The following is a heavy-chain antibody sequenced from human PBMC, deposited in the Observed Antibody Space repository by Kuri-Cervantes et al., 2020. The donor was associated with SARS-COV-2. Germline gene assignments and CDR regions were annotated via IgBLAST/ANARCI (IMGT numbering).Heavy chain of an antibody. CDR2: IYYSGST. V-gene: IGHV4-38-2*01. Sequence: GSLRLSCAVSGYSISSGYYWGWIRQPPGKGLEWIGSIYYSGSTYYNPSLKSRVTISVGTSKNQFSLKLSSVTAADTAVYYCNGDSSSWYRVDYWGQGTLVTVSS. CDR1: GYSISSGYY. J-gene: IGHJ4*02. CDR3: NGDSSSWYRVDY. D-gene: IGHD6-13*01.